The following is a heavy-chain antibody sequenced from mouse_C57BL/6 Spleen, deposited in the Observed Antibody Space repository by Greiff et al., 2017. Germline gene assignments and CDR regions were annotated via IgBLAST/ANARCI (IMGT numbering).Heavy chain of an antibody. D-gene: IGHD1-1*01. CDR2: IDPETGGT. Sequence: ESGAELVRPGASVTLSCKASGYTFTDYEMHWVKQTPVHGLEWIGAIDPETGGTAYNQKFKGKAILTADKSSSTAYMELRSLTSEDSAVYYCTHYYGSSTGFAYWGQGTLVTVSA. V-gene: IGHV1-15*01. J-gene: IGHJ3*01. CDR3: THYYGSSTGFAY. CDR1: GYTFTDYE.